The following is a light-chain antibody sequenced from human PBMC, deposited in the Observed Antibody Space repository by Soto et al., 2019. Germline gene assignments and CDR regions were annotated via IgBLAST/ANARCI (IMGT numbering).Light chain of an antibody. CDR3: QQYKNGWT. CDR2: DAS. CDR1: QSVSSY. J-gene: IGKJ1*01. Sequence: EIVLTQSPATLSLSPGERATLSCRASQSVSSYLACYQQKPGQAPRLLIYDASNRGTGIPARFSGGGSGTEFTLTISSLQSEDFAIYYCQQYKNGWTFGQGTKVDIK. V-gene: IGKV3-11*01.